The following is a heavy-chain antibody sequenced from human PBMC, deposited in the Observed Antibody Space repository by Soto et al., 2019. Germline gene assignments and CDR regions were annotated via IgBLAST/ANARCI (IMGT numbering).Heavy chain of an antibody. CDR1: GYSFTSYW. CDR2: IYPGDSDT. Sequence: GESLTISCKGSGYSFTSYWIGWVRQMPGKGLEWMGIIYPGDSDTRYSPSFQGQVTISADKSISTAYLQWSSLKAWATAMYDCAREKGYCSSTSCYQYGMDVWGQGTTVTVSS. J-gene: IGHJ6*02. D-gene: IGHD2-2*01. V-gene: IGHV5-51*01. CDR3: AREKGYCSSTSCYQYGMDV.